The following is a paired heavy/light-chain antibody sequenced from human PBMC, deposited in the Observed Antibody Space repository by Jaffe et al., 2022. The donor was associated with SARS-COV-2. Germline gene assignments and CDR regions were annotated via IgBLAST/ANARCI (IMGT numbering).Light chain of an antibody. CDR1: QGISSN. Sequence: DIQMTQSPSSLSASVGDRVTITCQASQGISSNLNWFRQEPGEAPKLLIYDGVNLETGVPSRFSGSESGTDFTLTISSLQPEDIATYYCQQYDSLPFTFGPGTKVEIK. CDR3: QQYDSLPFT. V-gene: IGKV1-33*01. J-gene: IGKJ3*01. CDR2: DGV.
Heavy chain of an antibody. CDR1: GFIFSSYG. Sequence: QVQLLESGGGVVQPGKSLRLSCEASGFIFSSYGMHWVRQAPGKGLEWVAVIWYDGDHESYADSVKGRFTISRDNSRNTLYLEMNSLRVDDTAVYFCARDGGPVFGVVIGDRFDLWGQGTLVTVSS. CDR3: ARDGGPVFGVVIGDRFDL. D-gene: IGHD3-3*01. V-gene: IGHV3-33*01. J-gene: IGHJ4*02. CDR2: IWYDGDHE.